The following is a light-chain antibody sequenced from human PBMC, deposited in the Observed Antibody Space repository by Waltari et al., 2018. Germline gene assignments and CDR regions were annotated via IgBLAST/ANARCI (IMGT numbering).Light chain of an antibody. V-gene: IGKV2-28*01. CDR3: MQALQTPS. Sequence: DIVMTQTPLSLSVTPGQPASISCRSSQSLLHSNGYNYLDWYLQKPGQSPQHLIYLGSNRASGVPDRFSGSGSGTDFTLKISRVEAEDVGVYYCMQALQTPSFGGGTKVEIK. CDR1: QSLLHSNGYNY. J-gene: IGKJ4*01. CDR2: LGS.